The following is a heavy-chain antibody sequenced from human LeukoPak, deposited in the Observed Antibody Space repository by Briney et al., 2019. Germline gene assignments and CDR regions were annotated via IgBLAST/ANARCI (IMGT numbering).Heavy chain of an antibody. Sequence: GASVKVSCKASGHTFTGYNIHWVRQVPGQGPEWMGWINSDSGDTNYAQKFQGRLTMTRDTSITTAYIDLSRLRSDDTAVYYCARDRGGLDSWGQGTLVTVSA. CDR1: GHTFTGYN. V-gene: IGHV1-2*02. J-gene: IGHJ5*01. CDR3: ARDRGGLDS. D-gene: IGHD3-16*01. CDR2: INSDSGDT.